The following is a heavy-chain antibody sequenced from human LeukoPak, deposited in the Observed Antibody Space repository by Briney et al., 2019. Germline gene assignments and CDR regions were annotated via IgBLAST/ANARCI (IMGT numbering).Heavy chain of an antibody. V-gene: IGHV1-69*05. D-gene: IGHD2-2*01. Sequence: SVKVSCKASGGTFSSYAISWVRQAPGQGLEWMGGIIPIFGTANYAQKFQGRVTITTDESTSTAYMELSSLRSEDTAVYYCAKPGNCSSTSCYENAFDIWGQGTMVTVSS. CDR3: AKPGNCSSTSCYENAFDI. CDR1: GGTFSSYA. J-gene: IGHJ3*02. CDR2: IIPIFGTA.